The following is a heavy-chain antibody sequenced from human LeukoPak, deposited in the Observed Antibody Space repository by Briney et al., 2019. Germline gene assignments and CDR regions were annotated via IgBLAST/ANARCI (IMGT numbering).Heavy chain of an antibody. D-gene: IGHD3-16*02. J-gene: IGHJ5*02. CDR1: GFTFSSYS. Sequence: GSLRLSCAASGFTFSSYSMNWVRQAPGKGLEWIGSIYYSGSTYYNPSLKSRVTISVDTSKNQFSLKLSSVTAADTAVYYCARRITRYDYVWGSYQVRFDPWGQGTLVTVSS. CDR3: ARRITRYDYVWGSYQVRFDP. V-gene: IGHV4-39*01. CDR2: IYYSGST.